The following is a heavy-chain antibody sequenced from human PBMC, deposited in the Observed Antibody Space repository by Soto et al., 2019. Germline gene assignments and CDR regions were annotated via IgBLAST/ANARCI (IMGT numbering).Heavy chain of an antibody. CDR1: GYTFTSFG. D-gene: IGHD2-2*01. CDR2: ISTYNGNT. CDR3: ARGPESRSTVYSDH. V-gene: IGHV1-18*01. Sequence: QAQLVQSGDEVKKPGASVKVSCKASGYTFTSFGITWVRQAPGQGLEWMGWISTYNGNTNYAQKFQGRVTMTTHTSTSTVYLDVGSLGSDDTAVYYCARGPESRSTVYSDHWGQGTLVTVSS. J-gene: IGHJ4*02.